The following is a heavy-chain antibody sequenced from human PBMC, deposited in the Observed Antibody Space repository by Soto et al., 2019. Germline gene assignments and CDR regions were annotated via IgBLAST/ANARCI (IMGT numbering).Heavy chain of an antibody. D-gene: IGHD5-18*01. Sequence: GASVKVSCKASGYTFTSYGLSWVRQAPGQGLEWMGWISAYNGNTNYAQKLQGRVTMTTDTSTSTAYMELRSLRSDDTAVYYCARDSGDTAMVTPQGDYLFYFLGMDVWGQGTTVTVSS. J-gene: IGHJ6*02. CDR1: GYTFTSYG. CDR3: ARDSGDTAMVTPQGDYLFYFLGMDV. CDR2: ISAYNGNT. V-gene: IGHV1-18*01.